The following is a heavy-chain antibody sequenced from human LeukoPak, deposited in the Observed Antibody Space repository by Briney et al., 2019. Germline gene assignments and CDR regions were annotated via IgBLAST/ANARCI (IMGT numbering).Heavy chain of an antibody. D-gene: IGHD4-17*01. J-gene: IGHJ4*02. CDR2: ISGSGGST. CDR1: GFTFSSYA. V-gene: IGHV3-23*01. CDR3: AKDPYGDLYYFDY. Sequence: GGSLRLPCAASGFTFSSYAMSWVRQAPGKGLEWVSAISGSGGSTYYADSVKGRFTIPRDNSKNTLYLQMNSLRAEDTAVYYCAKDPYGDLYYFDYWGQGTLVTVSS.